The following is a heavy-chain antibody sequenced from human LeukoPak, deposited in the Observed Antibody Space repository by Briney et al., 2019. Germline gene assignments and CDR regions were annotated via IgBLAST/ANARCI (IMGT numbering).Heavy chain of an antibody. J-gene: IGHJ4*02. CDR3: AKDLQQLVFDYFDY. CDR1: GFTFSSYP. V-gene: IGHV3-23*01. D-gene: IGHD6-13*01. Sequence: GGSLRLSCAASGFTFSSYPMHWVRQAPGKGLEWVSAISGSGGSTYYADSVKGRFTISRDNSKNTLYLQMNSLRAEDTAVYYCAKDLQQLVFDYFDYWGQGTLVTVSS. CDR2: ISGSGGST.